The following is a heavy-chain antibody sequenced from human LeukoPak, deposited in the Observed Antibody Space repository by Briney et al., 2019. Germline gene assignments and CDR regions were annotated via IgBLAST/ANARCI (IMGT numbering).Heavy chain of an antibody. Sequence: SETLSLTCAVYGGSFSGYYWSWIRQPPGKGLEWIGEINHSGSTNYNPSLKSRVTISVDTSKNQFSLKLSSVTAADTAVYYCARGLSPAAIFHYYYYYGMDVWGQGTTVTVSS. CDR3: ARGLSPAAIFHYYYYYGMDV. CDR2: INHSGST. D-gene: IGHD2-2*02. CDR1: GGSFSGYY. V-gene: IGHV4-34*01. J-gene: IGHJ6*02.